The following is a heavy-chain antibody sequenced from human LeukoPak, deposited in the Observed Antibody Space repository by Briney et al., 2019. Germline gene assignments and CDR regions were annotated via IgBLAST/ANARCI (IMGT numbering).Heavy chain of an antibody. CDR2: IYSGGST. CDR1: GFDVSSNY. Sequence: GGSLRLSCAASGFDVSSNYMSWVRQAPGKGLEWVSIIYSGGSTYYADSVKGRFSISRDNSKNTLYLQMNGLRAEDTAVYYCASGLRGVWIQLSGPDYWSQGTLVTVSS. V-gene: IGHV3-53*01. J-gene: IGHJ4*02. D-gene: IGHD5-18*01. CDR3: ASGLRGVWIQLSGPDY.